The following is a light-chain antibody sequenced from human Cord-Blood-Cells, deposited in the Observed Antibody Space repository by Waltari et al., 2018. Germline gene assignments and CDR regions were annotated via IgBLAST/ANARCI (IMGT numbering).Light chain of an antibody. J-gene: IGKJ2*01. V-gene: IGKV1-8*01. CDR2: AAS. Sequence: AIRMTQSPSPFSASTGDRVTITCRASQGISSYLAWYQQKPGKAPKLLSYAASTLQSGVPSRFSGSGSGTDFTLTISCLQSEDFTTYYCQQYYSYPYTFGQGTKLEIK. CDR3: QQYYSYPYT. CDR1: QGISSY.